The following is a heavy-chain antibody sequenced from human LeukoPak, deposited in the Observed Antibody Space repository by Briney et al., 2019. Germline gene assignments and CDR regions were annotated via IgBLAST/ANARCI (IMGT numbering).Heavy chain of an antibody. J-gene: IGHJ6*02. CDR1: GYTFTGYY. D-gene: IGHD6-13*01. V-gene: IGHV1-2*04. CDR2: INPNSGGT. CDR3: AREVRVAAAGDYYYGMDV. Sequence: ASVKVSCKASGYTFTGYYMHWVRQAPGQGLEWMGWINPNSGGTNYAQKFQGWVTMTRDTSISTAYMELSRLRSDDTAVYYCAREVRVAAAGDYYYGMDVWGQGTTVTVSS.